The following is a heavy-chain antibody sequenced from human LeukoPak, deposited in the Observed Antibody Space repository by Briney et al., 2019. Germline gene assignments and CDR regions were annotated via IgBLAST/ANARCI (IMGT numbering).Heavy chain of an antibody. V-gene: IGHV4-39*07. CDR1: GGSISITSYF. Sequence: SETLSLTCTVSGGSISITSYFWGWIRQPPGKGLEWIGSIYYSGSTYYNPSLKSRVTISVDTSKNQFSLKLSSVTAADTAVYYCARMGTDWYFDLWGRGTLVTVSS. CDR3: ARMGTDWYFDL. CDR2: IYYSGST. D-gene: IGHD7-27*01. J-gene: IGHJ2*01.